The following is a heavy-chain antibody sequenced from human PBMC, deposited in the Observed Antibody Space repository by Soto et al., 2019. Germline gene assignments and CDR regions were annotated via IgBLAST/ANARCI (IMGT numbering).Heavy chain of an antibody. D-gene: IGHD6-25*01. Sequence: QLQLQASGPGLVKPAETLSVSCTVSGGSISTSSYSWGWIRRPPGKGLEWIGSIYYSGSTYYNPSLKSRVTMSVDTSKSRFSLKLSSVTAADTAVYYCARQHHLVAADTNRWFDAWVPGTLVTVSS. J-gene: IGHJ5*01. CDR2: IYYSGST. V-gene: IGHV4-39*01. CDR3: ARQHHLVAADTNRWFDA. CDR1: GGSISTSSYS.